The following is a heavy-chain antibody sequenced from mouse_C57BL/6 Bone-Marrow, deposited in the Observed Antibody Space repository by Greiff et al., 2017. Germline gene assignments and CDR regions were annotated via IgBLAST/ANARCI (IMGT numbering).Heavy chain of an antibody. CDR3: ARREKYSSCCAC. CDR1: GFSLTSYG. Sequence: VQLMESGRGLVQPSQSLSLTCTVSGFSLTSYGVHWVRQSPGKGLEWLEVIWSGGSTDYNAAFISRLIIIENNYKSQVIFKMHSLQADDTAIYDWARREKYSSCCACWGQGTLVTVSA. D-gene: IGHD1-1*01. J-gene: IGHJ3*01. CDR2: IWSGGST. V-gene: IGHV2-2*01.